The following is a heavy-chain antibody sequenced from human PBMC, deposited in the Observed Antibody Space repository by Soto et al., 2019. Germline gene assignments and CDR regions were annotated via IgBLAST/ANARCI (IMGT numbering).Heavy chain of an antibody. CDR3: VRARGKWRDYYYYGMDV. D-gene: IGHD5-12*01. Sequence: QVQLVQSGAEVKKPGSSVKVSCKASGGTFSSYAISWVRQAPGQGLEWMGGIIPIFGTANYAQKFQGRVTITADKSTSTAYMELSSLRSEDTAVYYCVRARGKWRDYYYYGMDVWGQGTTVTVSS. CDR2: IIPIFGTA. V-gene: IGHV1-69*06. CDR1: GGTFSSYA. J-gene: IGHJ6*02.